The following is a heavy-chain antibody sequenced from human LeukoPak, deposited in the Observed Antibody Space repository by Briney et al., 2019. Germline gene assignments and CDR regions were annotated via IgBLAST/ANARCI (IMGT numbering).Heavy chain of an antibody. D-gene: IGHD6-13*01. J-gene: IGHJ4*02. CDR3: ARGIAAAGPADY. V-gene: IGHV4-34*01. CDR1: GGSFSGYY. CDR2: INHSGST. Sequence: PSETLSLTCAVYGGSFSGYYWSWIRQPPGKGLEWIGEINHSGSTNYNPSLKSRVTISVDTSKNQFSLKLSSVTAADTAVYYCARGIAAAGPADYWGQGTLVTVSS.